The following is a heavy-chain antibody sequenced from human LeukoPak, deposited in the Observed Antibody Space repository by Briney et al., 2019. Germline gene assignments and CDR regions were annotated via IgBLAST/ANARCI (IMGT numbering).Heavy chain of an antibody. V-gene: IGHV5-51*01. CDR1: GYSFTSYW. J-gene: IGHJ3*02. CDR2: IYPGDSDT. Sequence: GESLKISCKGSGYSFTSYWIGWVRQMPGKGLEWMGIIYPGDSDTRYSPSFQGQVTISADKSISTAYLQWSSLKASDTAMYYCARLGNYCGGDCYRDAFDIWGQGTMVTASS. D-gene: IGHD2-21*02. CDR3: ARLGNYCGGDCYRDAFDI.